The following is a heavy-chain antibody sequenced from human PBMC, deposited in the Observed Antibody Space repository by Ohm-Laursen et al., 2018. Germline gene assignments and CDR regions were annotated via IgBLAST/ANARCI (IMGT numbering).Heavy chain of an antibody. CDR2: ISISAVGK. D-gene: IGHD1-26*01. Sequence: SLRLSCAAPGFSFSANAMAWVRQAPGKGVEWVAGISISAVGKHYAESVRGRFTISRDDSKSIMYLNMNSLRPEDTAVYYCARDPSSRFLSGSHFDPWGQGTRVTVSS. J-gene: IGHJ5*02. CDR3: ARDPSSRFLSGSHFDP. V-gene: IGHV3-23*01. CDR1: GFSFSANA.